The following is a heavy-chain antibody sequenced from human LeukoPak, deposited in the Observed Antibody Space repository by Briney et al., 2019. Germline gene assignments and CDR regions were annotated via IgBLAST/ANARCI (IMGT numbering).Heavy chain of an antibody. CDR1: GGSLSGHW. V-gene: IGHV4-59*08. J-gene: IGHJ5*02. CDR3: AGLHFAAAEEFDP. D-gene: IGHD6-13*01. Sequence: SETLSLTCTVSGGSLSGHWWSWIRQPPGKGREWIGYIYYSGNTNYNPSLNTRVTISVDPSKNQFSLTLRSVTAADTAVYYCAGLHFAAAEEFDPWGQGTLVTVSS. CDR2: IYYSGNT.